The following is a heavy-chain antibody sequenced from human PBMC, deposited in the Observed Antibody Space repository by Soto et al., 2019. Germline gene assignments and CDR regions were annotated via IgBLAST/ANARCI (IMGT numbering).Heavy chain of an antibody. CDR1: GFTFTSSA. V-gene: IGHV1-69*13. Sequence: GASVKVSCKASGFTFTSSAVQWVRQAPGQGLEWMGGIIPIFGTANYAQKFQGRVTITADESTSTAYMELSSLRSEDTAVYYCAPLRDGYNNFDYWGQGTLVTVSS. J-gene: IGHJ4*02. D-gene: IGHD5-12*01. CDR2: IIPIFGTA. CDR3: APLRDGYNNFDY.